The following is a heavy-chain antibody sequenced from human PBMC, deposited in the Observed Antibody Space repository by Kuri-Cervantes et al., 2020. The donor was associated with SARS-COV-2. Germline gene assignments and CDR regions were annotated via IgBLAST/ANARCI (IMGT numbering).Heavy chain of an antibody. D-gene: IGHD2-2*02. J-gene: IGHJ6*03. V-gene: IGHV4-59*08. CDR1: GGSISSHY. CDR2: IYYSGST. CDR3: ARSSISYCSSTNCYKYYYMDV. Sequence: GSLRLSCTVSGGSISSHYWSWIRQPPGKGLEWIGYIYYSGSTNYKSSLRSRATISVDTSKNQFSLKLSSVTAADTAVYYCARSSISYCSSTNCYKYYYMDVWGKGTTVTVSS.